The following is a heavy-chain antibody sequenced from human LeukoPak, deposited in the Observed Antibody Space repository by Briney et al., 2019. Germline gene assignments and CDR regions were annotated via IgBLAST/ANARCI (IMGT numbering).Heavy chain of an antibody. CDR2: ISYDGSNK. CDR3: ARSRDDFWSGYPVA. D-gene: IGHD3-3*01. Sequence: GGSLRLSCAASGFTFSSYAMHWVRQAPGKGLEWVAVISYDGSNKYYADSVKGRFTISRDNSKNTLYLQMNSLRAEDTAVYYCARSRDDFWSGYPVAGGQGTLVTVSS. J-gene: IGHJ4*02. V-gene: IGHV3-30-3*01. CDR1: GFTFSSYA.